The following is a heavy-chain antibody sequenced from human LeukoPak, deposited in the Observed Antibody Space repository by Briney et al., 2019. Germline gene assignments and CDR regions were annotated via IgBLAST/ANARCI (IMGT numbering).Heavy chain of an antibody. D-gene: IGHD2-21*02. CDR3: ARDPYGGNSDWFDP. V-gene: IGHV1-18*01. Sequence: ASVKVSCKASGYTFTSYGISWVRQAPGQGLEWMGWISAYNGNTNYAQKLQGRVTMTTDTSTSTAYMELRSRRSDDTAVYYCARDPYGGNSDWFDPWGQGTLVTVSS. J-gene: IGHJ5*02. CDR1: GYTFTSYG. CDR2: ISAYNGNT.